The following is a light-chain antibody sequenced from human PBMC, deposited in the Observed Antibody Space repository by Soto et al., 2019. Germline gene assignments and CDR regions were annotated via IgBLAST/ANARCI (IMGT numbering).Light chain of an antibody. CDR3: SSYTSTSTYVI. CDR2: DVS. CDR1: SSDVGGYNY. V-gene: IGLV2-14*01. Sequence: QSALTQPASVSGSPGQSITISCTGTSSDVGGYNYVSWYQQHPGKAPKFMIYDVSNRPSGVSSRFSGSKSGNTASLTISGRQAEDEADYFCSSYTSTSTYVIFGEGTKLTVL. J-gene: IGLJ2*01.